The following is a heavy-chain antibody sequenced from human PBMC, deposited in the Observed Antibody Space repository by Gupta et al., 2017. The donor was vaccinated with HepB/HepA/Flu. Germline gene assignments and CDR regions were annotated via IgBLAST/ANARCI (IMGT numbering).Heavy chain of an antibody. CDR3: ARTIVVVPAAKDYYYYMDV. D-gene: IGHD2-2*01. Sequence: QVQLVQSGAEVKKPGASVKVSCKASGYTFPGYYMHWVRQAHGQGLEWMGWINPNSGGTNYAQKVQGRVTMTRDTSISTAYMELSRLRSDDTAVYYCARTIVVVPAAKDYYYYMDVWGKGTTVTVSS. CDR2: INPNSGGT. CDR1: GYTFPGYY. V-gene: IGHV1-2*02. J-gene: IGHJ6*03.